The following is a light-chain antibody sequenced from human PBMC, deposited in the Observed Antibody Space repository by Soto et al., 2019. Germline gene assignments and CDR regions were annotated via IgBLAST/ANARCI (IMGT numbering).Light chain of an antibody. CDR2: DAY. Sequence: DIQMTHSPSTLSASVGDRVTITCRASQSISSWLAWYQQKPGKAPKVLIYDAYSLESGVPSRFSGSGSGTEFTLTITSLQPDDFATYYCQQYNSYSTFGQGTKVDI. V-gene: IGKV1-5*01. J-gene: IGKJ1*01. CDR3: QQYNSYST. CDR1: QSISSW.